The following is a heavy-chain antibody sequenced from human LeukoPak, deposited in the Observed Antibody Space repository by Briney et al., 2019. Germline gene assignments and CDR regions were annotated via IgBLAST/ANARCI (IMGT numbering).Heavy chain of an antibody. Sequence: GGSLRLSCAASGFTFSSYAMNWVRQAPGKGLVWVSRINSDGSSTSYADPVKGRFTISRDNAKNTLYLQMNSLRAEDTAVYYCARGGYYYDSSGLFDYWGQGTLVTVSS. CDR3: ARGGYYYDSSGLFDY. CDR2: INSDGSST. V-gene: IGHV3-74*01. D-gene: IGHD3-22*01. CDR1: GFTFSSYA. J-gene: IGHJ4*02.